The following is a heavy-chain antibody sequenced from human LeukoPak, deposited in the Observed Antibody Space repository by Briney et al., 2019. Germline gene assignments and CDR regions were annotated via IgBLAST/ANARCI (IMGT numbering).Heavy chain of an antibody. Sequence: GSLRLSCAASGFTFSSYAMSWVRQAPGKGLEWVSAISGSGGSTYYADSVKGRFTISRDNSKNTVYLQMNSLRAEDTAVYYCAKDLGRPVREDWGQGTLVTVSS. CDR2: ISGSGGST. D-gene: IGHD6-6*01. V-gene: IGHV3-23*01. J-gene: IGHJ4*02. CDR1: GFTFSSYA. CDR3: AKDLGRPVRED.